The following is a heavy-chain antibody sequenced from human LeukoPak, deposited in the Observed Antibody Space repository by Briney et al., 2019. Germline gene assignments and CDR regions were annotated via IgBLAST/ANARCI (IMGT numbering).Heavy chain of an antibody. D-gene: IGHD3-22*01. Sequence: GGSLRLSCAASGFTFSSYAMSWVRQAPGKGLEWVSAISGSGDNTYYADSMKGRFTISRDNSKNTLSLQMNSLRAEDTAVYYCAKASYYYDSSDRFDYWGQGTLASVSS. CDR3: AKASYYYDSSDRFDY. V-gene: IGHV3-23*01. CDR1: GFTFSSYA. CDR2: ISGSGDNT. J-gene: IGHJ4*02.